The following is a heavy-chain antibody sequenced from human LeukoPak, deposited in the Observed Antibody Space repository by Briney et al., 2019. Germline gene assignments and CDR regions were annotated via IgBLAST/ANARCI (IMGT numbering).Heavy chain of an antibody. CDR1: GFTLFAYV. J-gene: IGHJ4*02. V-gene: IGHV3-21*06. Sequence: GESLRPSRAVSGFTLFAYVVHSVAQVPGNGLDWVSYIDSTSRYIEYADSVTGRFIISRDNARHLVYLQMDTLRSDDTAVYYCQRDPSYGYGPGGFYWGQGTLVTVS. CDR3: QRDPSYGYGPGGFY. D-gene: IGHD5-18*01. CDR2: IDSTSRYI.